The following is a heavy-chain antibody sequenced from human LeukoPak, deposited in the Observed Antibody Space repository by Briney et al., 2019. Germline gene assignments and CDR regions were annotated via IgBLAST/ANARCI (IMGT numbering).Heavy chain of an antibody. V-gene: IGHV3-21*01. Sequence: GGSLRLSCAASGFTFSSYSMNWVRQAPGKGLECVSSISSSSSYIYYADSVKGRFTISRDNAKNSLYLQMNSLRAEDTAVYYCARDNPTSNYYDSSGKYRGDYWGQGTLVTVSS. CDR3: ARDNPTSNYYDSSGKYRGDY. J-gene: IGHJ4*02. CDR2: ISSSSSYI. CDR1: GFTFSSYS. D-gene: IGHD3-22*01.